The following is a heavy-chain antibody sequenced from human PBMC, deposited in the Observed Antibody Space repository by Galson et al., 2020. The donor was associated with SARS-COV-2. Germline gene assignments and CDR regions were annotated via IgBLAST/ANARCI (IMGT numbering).Heavy chain of an antibody. CDR1: GGSVTSRSYF. Sequence: TLSLTCIVSGGSVTSRSYFWGWIRQPPGKGLEWIGSSHYSGKVSYTPSLKSRVTISVDTSKNQFSLRLNSVTAADTAVYYCARQSIAIELWLEGGDWFDPWGQGILVTVSS. V-gene: IGHV4-39*01. CDR3: ARQSIAIELWLEGGDWFDP. J-gene: IGHJ5*02. D-gene: IGHD5-18*01. CDR2: SHYSGKV.